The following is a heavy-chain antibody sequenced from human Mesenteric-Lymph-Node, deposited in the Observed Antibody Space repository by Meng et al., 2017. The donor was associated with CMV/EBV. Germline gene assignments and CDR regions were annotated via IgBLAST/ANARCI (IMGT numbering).Heavy chain of an antibody. D-gene: IGHD3-22*01. CDR2: INSDGSST. CDR3: AKDRGSSGYEAFDI. V-gene: IGHV3-74*01. Sequence: GESLKISCAASGFTFSSYWMHWVRQAPGKGLVWVSRINSDGSSTSYADSVKGRFTISRDNSKNTLYLQMNSLRAEDTAVYYCAKDRGSSGYEAFDIWGQGTMVTVSS. J-gene: IGHJ3*02. CDR1: GFTFSSYW.